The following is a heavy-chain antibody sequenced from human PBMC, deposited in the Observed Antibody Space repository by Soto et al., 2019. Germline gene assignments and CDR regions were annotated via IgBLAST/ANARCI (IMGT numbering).Heavy chain of an antibody. D-gene: IGHD3-22*01. CDR2: IYYSGST. V-gene: IGHV4-61*01. CDR1: GGSVSSGSYY. CDR3: ARDLIYYDSSGYYPLGFDY. J-gene: IGHJ4*02. Sequence: QVQLQESGPGLVKPSETLSLTCTVSGGSVSSGSYYWSWIRQPPGKGLEWIGYIYYSGSTNYNPSLKSRVTISVDTSKNQFSLKLSSVTAADTAVYYCARDLIYYDSSGYYPLGFDYWGQGTLVTVSS.